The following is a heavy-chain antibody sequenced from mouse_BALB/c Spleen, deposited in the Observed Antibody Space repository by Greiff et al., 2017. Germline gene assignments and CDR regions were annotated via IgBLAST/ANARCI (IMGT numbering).Heavy chain of an antibody. J-gene: IGHJ4*01. CDR1: GFNIKDTY. CDR2: IDPANGNT. CDR3: SYAMDY. V-gene: IGHV14-3*02. Sequence: EVKLVESGAELVKPGASVKLSCTASGFNIKDTYMHWVKQRPEQGLEWIGRIDPANGNTKYDPKFQGKATITADTSSNTAYLQLSSLTSEDTAVYYCSYAMDYWGQGTSVTVSS.